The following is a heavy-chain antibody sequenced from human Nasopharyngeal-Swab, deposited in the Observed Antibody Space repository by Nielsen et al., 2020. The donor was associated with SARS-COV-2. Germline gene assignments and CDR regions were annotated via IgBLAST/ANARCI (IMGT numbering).Heavy chain of an antibody. V-gene: IGHV4-61*01. J-gene: IGHJ6*03. Sequence: SETLSLTCTVSGGSVSSGSYYWSWIRQPPGKGLEWIGYIYYSGSTNYNPSLKSRVTISVDTSKNQFSLKLSSVTAADTAVYYCARYSGSYYRGYMDVWGKGTTLTVSS. CDR3: ARYSGSYYRGYMDV. D-gene: IGHD1-26*01. CDR1: GGSVSSGSYY. CDR2: IYYSGST.